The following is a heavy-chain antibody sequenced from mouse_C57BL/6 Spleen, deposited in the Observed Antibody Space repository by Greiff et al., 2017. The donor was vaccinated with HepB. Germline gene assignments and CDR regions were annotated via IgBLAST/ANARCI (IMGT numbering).Heavy chain of an antibody. Sequence: QVHVKQSGAELARPGASVKLSCKASGYTFTSYGISWVKQRTGQGLEWIGEIYPRSGNTYYNEKFKGKATLTADKSSSTAYMELRSLTSEDSAVYFCARCDDGYPFAYWGQGTLVTVSA. D-gene: IGHD2-3*01. V-gene: IGHV1-81*01. CDR1: GYTFTSYG. CDR3: ARCDDGYPFAY. J-gene: IGHJ3*01. CDR2: IYPRSGNT.